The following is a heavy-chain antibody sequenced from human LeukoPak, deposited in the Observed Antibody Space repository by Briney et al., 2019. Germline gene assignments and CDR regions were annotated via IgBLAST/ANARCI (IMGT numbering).Heavy chain of an antibody. D-gene: IGHD3-22*01. CDR3: ARGLYYYDSSGYWAYYFDY. CDR1: GFTFSNYA. V-gene: IGHV3-23*01. CDR2: IDGPTFRT. Sequence: GGSLRLSCAASGFTFSNYAMHWVRQAPGKGHEWVSTIDGPTFRTHYADSVMGRFTISRDNSKNTLYLQMNSLRAEDTAVYYCARGLYYYDSSGYWAYYFDYWGQGTLVTVSS. J-gene: IGHJ4*02.